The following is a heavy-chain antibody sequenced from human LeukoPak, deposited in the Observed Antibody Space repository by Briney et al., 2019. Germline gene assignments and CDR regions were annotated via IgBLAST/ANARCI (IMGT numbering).Heavy chain of an antibody. CDR3: ARRAVVPAAVSYFDN. Sequence: SETLSLTCAVSRGSITNSSCYWGWIREPPGKGLEWIGGIYYTGTTYYSPSLNSRITISMDTSKKQFSLRLASVTAADTAVYYCARRAVVPAAVSYFDNWGQGTLVTVSS. D-gene: IGHD2-2*01. CDR2: IYYTGTT. J-gene: IGHJ4*02. V-gene: IGHV4-39*01. CDR1: RGSITNSSCY.